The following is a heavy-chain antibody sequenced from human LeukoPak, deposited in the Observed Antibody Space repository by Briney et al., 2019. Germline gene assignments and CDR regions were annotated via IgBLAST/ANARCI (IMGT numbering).Heavy chain of an antibody. CDR2: IKSKTDGGTT. Sequence: GGSLRLSCAASGFTFSNAWMSWVRQAPGKGLEWVGRIKSKTDGGTTDYAAPVKGRFTISRDDSKNTLYLQMNSLKTEDTAVYYCTTARRYGSGSYYDYWGQGTLVTVSS. CDR3: TTARRYGSGSYYDY. V-gene: IGHV3-15*01. CDR1: GFTFSNAW. D-gene: IGHD3-10*01. J-gene: IGHJ4*02.